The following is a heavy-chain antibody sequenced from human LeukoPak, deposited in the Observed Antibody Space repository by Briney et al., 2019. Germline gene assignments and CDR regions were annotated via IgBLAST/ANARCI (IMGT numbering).Heavy chain of an antibody. J-gene: IGHJ6*02. CDR2: INPNSGGT. V-gene: IGHV1-2*02. CDR1: GYTFTGYY. CDR3: ARDGRFLAYYYYGMDV. D-gene: IGHD3-3*01. Sequence: ASVKVSCKASGYTFTGYYMHWVRQAPGQGLEWMGWINPNSGGTNYAQKFQGRVTMTRDTSISTAYMELSRLRSDDTAVYYCARDGRFLAYYYYGMDVWGQGTTVTVSS.